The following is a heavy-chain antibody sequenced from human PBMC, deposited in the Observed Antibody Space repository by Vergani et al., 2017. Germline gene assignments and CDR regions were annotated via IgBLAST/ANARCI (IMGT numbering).Heavy chain of an antibody. D-gene: IGHD1-14*01. CDR2: IYPGDSDN. CDR1: GYSFTSYW. J-gene: IGHJ3*02. CDR3: ARLKPGEVAFDI. Sequence: EVQLVQSGAEVKKPGESLKISCKGSGYSFTSYWIGWVRQMPGKGLEWMVIIYPGDSDNRYSPSFQGQVTISADKTIRTAYLQWRSLKAADTAMYYCARLKPGEVAFDIWGQGTMVTVSS. V-gene: IGHV5-51*01.